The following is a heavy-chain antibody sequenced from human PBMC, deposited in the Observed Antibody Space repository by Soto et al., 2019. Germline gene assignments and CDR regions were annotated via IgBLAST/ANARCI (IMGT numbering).Heavy chain of an antibody. J-gene: IGHJ5*02. CDR1: GRPFSSHA. V-gene: IGHV1-69*06. CDR3: ARSFRTGWNYSWFGP. CDR2: IIPIFGTA. D-gene: IGHD6-19*01. Sequence: ASVKVSCKASGRPFSSHAISWVRQAPGQGLEWMGGIIPIFGTANYAQKFQRRVPITADKSTSTAYMELSSQRSEDTAVYYCARSFRTGWNYSWFGPWGQGTLVTVSS.